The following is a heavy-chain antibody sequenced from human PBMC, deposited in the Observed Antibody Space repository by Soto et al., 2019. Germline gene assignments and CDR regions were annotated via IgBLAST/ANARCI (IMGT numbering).Heavy chain of an antibody. CDR2: ISGSGGST. V-gene: IGHV3-23*01. Sequence: PGGSLRLSCAASGFTFSSYAMSWVRQAPGKGLEWVSAISGSGGSTYYADSVKGRFTISRDNFKNTLYLKMNSLRAENTAVYYSAGGVDAIRYTPDFDYWGQATLVTVSS. CDR3: AGGVDAIRYTPDFDY. J-gene: IGHJ4*02. D-gene: IGHD3-16*02. CDR1: GFTFSSYA.